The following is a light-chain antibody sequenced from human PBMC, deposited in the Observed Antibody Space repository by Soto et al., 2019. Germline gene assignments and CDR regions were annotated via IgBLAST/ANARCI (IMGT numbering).Light chain of an antibody. V-gene: IGKV3D-20*02. CDR3: QQRSNWPPNT. J-gene: IGKJ2*01. Sequence: EIVLTQSPGTLSLSPGERATLSRRASQSVSSSYLAWYQQKPGQAPRLLIYGASSRATGIPDRFSGSGSGTDFTLTISSLEPEDFAVYYCQQRSNWPPNTFGQGTKLEIK. CDR2: GAS. CDR1: QSVSSSY.